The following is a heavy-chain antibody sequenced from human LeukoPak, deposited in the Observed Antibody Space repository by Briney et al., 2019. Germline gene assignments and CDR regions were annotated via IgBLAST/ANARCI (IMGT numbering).Heavy chain of an antibody. CDR3: ASLMSIAAQGPLTC. CDR1: GFTFSSYA. V-gene: IGHV3-23*01. CDR2: IRGSGGST. Sequence: GGSLRLSCAASGFTFSSYAMSWVRQAPGKGLEWVSAIRGSGGSTYYADSVKGRFTISRDNSRKTVHLQMNSLRIEDTAVYYCASLMSIAAQGPLTCWGQGTLATVSS. J-gene: IGHJ4*02. D-gene: IGHD2-21*01.